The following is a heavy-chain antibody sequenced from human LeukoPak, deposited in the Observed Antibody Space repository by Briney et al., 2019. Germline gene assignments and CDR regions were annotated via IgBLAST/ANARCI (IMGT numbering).Heavy chain of an antibody. CDR2: ISAYNGNT. J-gene: IGHJ4*02. V-gene: IGHV1-18*01. CDR3: ARDGQSFWSGYYNPLDY. Sequence: GASVKVSCKASGYTFTSYGISWVRQAPGQGLEWMGWISAYNGNTNYAQKLQGRVTMTTDTSTSTAYMELRSLRFDDTAVYYCARDGQSFWSGYYNPLDYWGQGTLVTVSS. D-gene: IGHD3-3*01. CDR1: GYTFTSYG.